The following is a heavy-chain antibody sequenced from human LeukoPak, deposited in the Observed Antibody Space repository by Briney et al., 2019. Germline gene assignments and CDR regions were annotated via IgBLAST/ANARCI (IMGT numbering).Heavy chain of an antibody. D-gene: IGHD4-17*01. CDR1: GFTFSSYS. V-gene: IGHV3-21*01. J-gene: IGHJ4*02. Sequence: GGSLRLSCAASGFTFSSYSMNWVRQAPGKGLEWVSSISSSSSYIYYADSVKGRFTISRDNAKNSLYLQMNSLRAEDTAVCYCAILMTTVSLFDYWGQGTLVTVSS. CDR2: ISSSSSYI. CDR3: AILMTTVSLFDY.